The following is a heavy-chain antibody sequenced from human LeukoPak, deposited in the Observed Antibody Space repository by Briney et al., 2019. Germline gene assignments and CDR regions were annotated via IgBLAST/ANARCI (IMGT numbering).Heavy chain of an antibody. V-gene: IGHV4-30-4*01. Sequence: SETLSLTCNVSGGSISSGDKYWSWIRQPPGKGLEWIGYIYYSGSTYYNPSLKSRLTISVDTSENQFSLHLTSVTAADTAVYFCARVTRWAGLDFWGQRTLVTLSS. D-gene: IGHD2-21*02. CDR1: GGSISSGDKY. J-gene: IGHJ4*02. CDR2: IYYSGST. CDR3: ARVTRWAGLDF.